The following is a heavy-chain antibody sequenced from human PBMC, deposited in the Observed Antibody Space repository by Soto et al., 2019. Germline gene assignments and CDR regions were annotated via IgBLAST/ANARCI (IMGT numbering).Heavy chain of an antibody. CDR2: ISSSSSYI. J-gene: IGHJ4*02. CDR1: GFTFSGYS. D-gene: IGHD1-26*01. CDR3: AKNIGSVTYCSDY. Sequence: PGGSLRLSCAASGFTFSGYSMNWVRQAPGKGLEWVSSISSSSSYIYYADSVKGRFTISRDNAKNSLYLQMNSLRAQDTAVYYCAKNIGSVTYCSDYWGQGALVTVSS. V-gene: IGHV3-21*04.